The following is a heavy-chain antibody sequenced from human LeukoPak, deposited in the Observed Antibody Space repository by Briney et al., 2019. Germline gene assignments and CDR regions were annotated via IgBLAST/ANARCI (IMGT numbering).Heavy chain of an antibody. D-gene: IGHD4-17*01. V-gene: IGHV4-59*01. CDR2: IYYSGST. CDR1: GGSISSYY. CDR3: ARSSTVTTYPRFDY. Sequence: PSETLSLTCTVSGGSISSYYWSWIRQPPGKGLEWIGYIYYSGSTNYNPSLKSRVTISVDTSENQFSLKLSSVTAADTAVYYCARSSTVTTYPRFDYWGQGTLVTVSS. J-gene: IGHJ4*02.